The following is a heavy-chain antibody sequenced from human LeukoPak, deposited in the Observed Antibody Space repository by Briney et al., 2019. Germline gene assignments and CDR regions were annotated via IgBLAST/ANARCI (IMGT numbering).Heavy chain of an antibody. Sequence: SETLSLTCTVSGGSISSSSYYWGWIRQPPGKGLEWIGSIYYSGSTYYNPSLKSRVTISVDTSKNQFSLKLSSVTAADTAVYYCARLRSYDFWSGYYNYYFDYWGQGTLVTVSS. J-gene: IGHJ4*02. CDR3: ARLRSYDFWSGYYNYYFDY. V-gene: IGHV4-39*01. CDR2: IYYSGST. CDR1: GGSISSSSYY. D-gene: IGHD3-3*01.